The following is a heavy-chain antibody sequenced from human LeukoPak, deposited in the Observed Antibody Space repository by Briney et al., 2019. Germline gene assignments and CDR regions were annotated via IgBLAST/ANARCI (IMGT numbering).Heavy chain of an antibody. CDR2: ISGGGDNT. Sequence: GGSLRLSCAASGLTFSSYAMSWVRQAPGKGLEWVSAISGGGDNTYYADSVRGRFTVSRDNSKNTLYVQMTSLRAEDTAVYYCAREGIPMVLSLDHWGQGTLVTVSS. CDR1: GLTFSSYA. V-gene: IGHV3-23*01. CDR3: AREGIPMVLSLDH. D-gene: IGHD3-10*01. J-gene: IGHJ4*02.